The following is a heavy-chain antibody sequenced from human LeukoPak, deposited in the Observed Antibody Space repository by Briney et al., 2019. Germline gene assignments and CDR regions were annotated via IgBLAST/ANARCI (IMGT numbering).Heavy chain of an antibody. J-gene: IGHJ5*02. Sequence: SETLSLTCTVSGGSISSNDYYWGWIRQPPGKGLEWIGTFYYSGSTYYNPSLKSRVTVSVDTSKNQFSLNLSSVTAADTAVYYCATIRFLEWSPNWLDPWGQGTLVTVSS. V-gene: IGHV4-39*01. CDR3: ATIRFLEWSPNWLDP. CDR2: FYYSGST. CDR1: GGSISSNDYY. D-gene: IGHD3-3*01.